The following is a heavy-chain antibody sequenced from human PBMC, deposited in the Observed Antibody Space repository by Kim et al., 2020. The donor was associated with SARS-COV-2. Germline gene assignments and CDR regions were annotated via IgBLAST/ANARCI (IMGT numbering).Heavy chain of an antibody. CDR2: IYYSGST. CDR3: ATQTWAAVGLLRYYYYYGMDV. Sequence: SETLSLTCTVSGGSISSYYWSWIRQPPGKGLEWIGYIYYSGSTNYNPSLKSRVTISVDTSKNQFSLKLSFVTAAYTAVYYCATQTWAAVGLLRYYYYYGMDVWGQGTTVTVSS. CDR1: GGSISSYY. J-gene: IGHJ6*02. D-gene: IGHD6-13*01. V-gene: IGHV4-59*08.